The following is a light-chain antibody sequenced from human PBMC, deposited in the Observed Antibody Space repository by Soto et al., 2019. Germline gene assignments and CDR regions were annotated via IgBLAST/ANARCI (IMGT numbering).Light chain of an antibody. CDR3: SAYTSSSSHDV. Sequence: QSALTQPASVSGSPGQSITISCTGTSSDVGGYNYVSWYQQHPRKAPKLMIYEVNYRPSGVSNRFSGSKSGNTASLTISGLQAEDEADYYCSAYTSSSSHDVFGTGTKVTVL. V-gene: IGLV2-14*01. CDR2: EVN. J-gene: IGLJ1*01. CDR1: SSDVGGYNY.